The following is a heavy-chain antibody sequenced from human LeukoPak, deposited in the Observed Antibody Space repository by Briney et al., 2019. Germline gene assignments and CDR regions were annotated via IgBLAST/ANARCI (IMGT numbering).Heavy chain of an antibody. Sequence: GGPLRPSCPASGLTFSSFWLSWFRQAPGKGLEWVANIKQDGSEKYYVDSVKGRFTISRDNAKNSLYLQMNSLRAEDTAVYYCARDGYYDFWSGYYEPFDYWGQGTLVTVSS. CDR2: IKQDGSEK. V-gene: IGHV3-7*01. J-gene: IGHJ4*02. D-gene: IGHD3-3*01. CDR3: ARDGYYDFWSGYYEPFDY. CDR1: GLTFSSFW.